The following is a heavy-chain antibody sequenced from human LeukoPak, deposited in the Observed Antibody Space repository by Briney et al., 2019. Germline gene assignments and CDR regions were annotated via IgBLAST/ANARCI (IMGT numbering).Heavy chain of an antibody. CDR2: MNPNSGNT. J-gene: IGHJ4*02. CDR3: ARTYSSSRYCRGGSCYGGDY. D-gene: IGHD2-15*01. Sequence: ASVKVSCKASGYTFTSYDINWVRQATGQGLEWMGWMNPNSGNTGYAQKFQGRVTITRNTSISTAYMELSSLRSEDTAVYYCARTYSSSRYCRGGSCYGGDYWGQGTLVTVST. CDR1: GYTFTSYD. V-gene: IGHV1-8*03.